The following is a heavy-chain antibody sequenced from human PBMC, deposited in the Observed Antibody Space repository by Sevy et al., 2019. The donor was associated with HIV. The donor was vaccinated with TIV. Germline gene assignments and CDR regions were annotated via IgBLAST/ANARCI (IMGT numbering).Heavy chain of an antibody. CDR2: ISSSGSTI. CDR1: GFTFSSYE. CDR3: ARDAGISSGWGDPYYGMDV. D-gene: IGHD6-19*01. V-gene: IGHV3-48*03. J-gene: IGHJ6*02. Sequence: GGSLRLSCAASGFTFSSYEMNWVRQAPGKGLEWVSYISSSGSTIYYADSVKGRFTISRDNAKNSLYLQMNSLRAEDTAVYYCARDAGISSGWGDPYYGMDVWGQGTTVTVSS.